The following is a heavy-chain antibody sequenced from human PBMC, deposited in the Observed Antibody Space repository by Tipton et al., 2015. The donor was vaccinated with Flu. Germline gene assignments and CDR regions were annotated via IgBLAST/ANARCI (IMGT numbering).Heavy chain of an antibody. V-gene: IGHV4-59*01. CDR2: IYYSGST. J-gene: IGHJ4*02. CDR1: GGSISGYY. Sequence: TLSLTCTVSGGSISGYYWTWIRQPPGKGVEWIGYIYYSGSTNYNPSLKSRVTISVDTSKNQFSLKLSSVTAADTAVYYCATEYRGGGNRYYFDYWGQGTLVTVSS. D-gene: IGHD4-23*01. CDR3: ATEYRGGGNRYYFDY.